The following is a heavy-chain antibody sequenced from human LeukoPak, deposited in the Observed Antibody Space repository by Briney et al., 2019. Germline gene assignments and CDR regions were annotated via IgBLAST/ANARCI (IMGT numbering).Heavy chain of an antibody. J-gene: IGHJ4*02. CDR3: ARRPRNSGTYDGPSGLDY. D-gene: IGHD1-26*01. CDR2: INHSGGT. Sequence: PSETLSLTCAVYGESFSGYYWSWIRQTPRKGLEWIGEINHSGGTNYNPSLKSRVTISGDTSKNQFSLKLSSVTAADTAMYYCARRPRNSGTYDGPSGLDYWGQGILVTVSS. V-gene: IGHV4-34*01. CDR1: GESFSGYY.